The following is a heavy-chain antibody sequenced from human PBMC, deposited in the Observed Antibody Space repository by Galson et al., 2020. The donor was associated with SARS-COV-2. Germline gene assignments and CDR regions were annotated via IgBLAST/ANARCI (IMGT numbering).Heavy chain of an antibody. Sequence: GGSLRLSCAASGLTFNKYTMNWLRQAPGKGPEWLSSMSSSGSQIYYAASVRGRFTISRDNARNSLYLQMNSLRVEDTAVYYCARAVGTAVVYDWYFELWGRGTLVTVSS. CDR1: GLTFNKYT. CDR3: ARAVGTAVVYDWYFEL. V-gene: IGHV3-21*01. CDR2: MSSSGSQI. D-gene: IGHD5-12*01. J-gene: IGHJ2*01.